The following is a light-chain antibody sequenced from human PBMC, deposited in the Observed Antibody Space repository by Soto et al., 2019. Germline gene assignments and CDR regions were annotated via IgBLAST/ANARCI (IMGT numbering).Light chain of an antibody. CDR3: QQYNNWPRT. J-gene: IGKJ1*01. V-gene: IGKV3-15*01. Sequence: IVMTQSPATLSLSPGARATLSCRASQSVSSDLAWYHQKPGQAPRLLIYGASTRATGIPARVSGSGSGTEFTLNINSLQSEDFAVYYGQQYNNWPRTFGQGTKVDIK. CDR2: GAS. CDR1: QSVSSD.